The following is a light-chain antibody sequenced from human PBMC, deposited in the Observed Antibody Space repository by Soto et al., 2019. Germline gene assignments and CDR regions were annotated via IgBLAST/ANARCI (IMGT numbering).Light chain of an antibody. J-gene: IGLJ1*01. CDR2: EVT. CDR3: SSYSSTSTLYV. V-gene: IGLV2-14*01. Sequence: QSVLTQPASVSGSPGQSITISCIGTSSDIGAYNYVSWYQQHPGKVPKLMIYEVTNRPSGLSNRFSGSKSGNTASLTISELQAEDEAEYFCSSYSSTSTLYVFGTGTKVTVL. CDR1: SSDIGAYNY.